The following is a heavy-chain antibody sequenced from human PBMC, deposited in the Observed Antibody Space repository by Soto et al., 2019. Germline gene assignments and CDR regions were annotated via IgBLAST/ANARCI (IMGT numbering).Heavy chain of an antibody. CDR1: GFRLETDW. V-gene: IGHV3-7*04. Sequence: EVQLVESGGGLVQPGGSLRLSCAGSGFRLETDWMSWVRQAPGKGLEWVANIKPDGSEKNYVDSVMGRFTISRDNANNSLNLQVNSARAEDKDVSYCARVSLRSSYEVVDYWGQGTLVTVSS. CDR3: ARVSLRSSYEVVDY. CDR2: IKPDGSEK. D-gene: IGHD5-12*01. J-gene: IGHJ4*02.